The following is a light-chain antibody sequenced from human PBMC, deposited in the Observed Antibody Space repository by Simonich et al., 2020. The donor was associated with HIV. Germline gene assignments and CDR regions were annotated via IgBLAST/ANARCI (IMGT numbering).Light chain of an antibody. CDR1: QSVSTN. Sequence: EIVMTQSPATLSVSPGERATLSCRASQSVSTNLAWYPQKPGQAPRLLMYGASTRATGIPARFSGSGSGTEFTLTVSSMQSEDFAVYYCQQYNNWPPLTFGGGTKVEIK. CDR2: GAS. V-gene: IGKV3-15*01. CDR3: QQYNNWPPLT. J-gene: IGKJ4*01.